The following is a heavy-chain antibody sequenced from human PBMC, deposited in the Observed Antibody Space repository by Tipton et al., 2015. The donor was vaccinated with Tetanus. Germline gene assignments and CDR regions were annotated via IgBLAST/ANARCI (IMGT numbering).Heavy chain of an antibody. CDR2: INPNSGGT. J-gene: IGHJ4*02. V-gene: IGHV1-2*04. CDR1: GYTFTGYY. Sequence: QLVQSGAEVKKPGASVKVSCKASGYTFTGYYMHWVRQAPGQGLEWMGWINPNSGGTNYAQKFQGWVTMTRDTSISTAYMELSRLRSDDTAVYYCARGSEIVVVVAATPFDYWGQGTLVPVSS. D-gene: IGHD2-15*01. CDR3: ARGSEIVVVVAATPFDY.